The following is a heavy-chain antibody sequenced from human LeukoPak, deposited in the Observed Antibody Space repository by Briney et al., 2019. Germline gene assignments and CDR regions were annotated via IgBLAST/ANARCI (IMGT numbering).Heavy chain of an antibody. J-gene: IGHJ1*01. Sequence: GGSLRLSCAASGFTFSDYYMSWVRQAPGKGLEWVANIKQDGSEKYYVDSVKGRFTISRDNAKNSLYLQMNSLRAEDTAVYYCARQYGTKYFQHWGQGTLVTVSS. CDR2: IKQDGSEK. CDR1: GFTFSDYY. V-gene: IGHV3-7*03. D-gene: IGHD1-26*01. CDR3: ARQYGTKYFQH.